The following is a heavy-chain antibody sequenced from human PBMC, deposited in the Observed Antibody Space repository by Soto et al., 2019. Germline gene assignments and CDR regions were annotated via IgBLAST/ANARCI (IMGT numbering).Heavy chain of an antibody. J-gene: IGHJ3*02. V-gene: IGHV1-18*04. CDR2: INTYIGNT. CDR1: GYTFTTYG. Sequence: ASVKVSCNASGYTFTTYGISWVRQAPGQGLEWMGWINTYIGNTNYAQRLQGRVTVTADTSTSTAYMELRSLRSEDTAVYYCARYSGSYLYGFDXWGQVTTVTVS. CDR3: ARYSGSYLYGFDX. D-gene: IGHD1-26*01.